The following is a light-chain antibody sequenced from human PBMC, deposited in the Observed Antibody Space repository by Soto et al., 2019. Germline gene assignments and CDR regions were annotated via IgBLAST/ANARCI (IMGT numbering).Light chain of an antibody. V-gene: IGKV3-15*01. J-gene: IGKJ1*01. CDR1: QSVSSN. Sequence: PAAERLSGEESTSRSWRASQSVSSNLAWYQQKPGQAPRLLIYGASTRATGIPARFSGSGSGTEFTLTISSLETQAFAVYRCHQYHNWPPWTFGQGTKVDIK. CDR3: HQYHNWPPWT. CDR2: GAS.